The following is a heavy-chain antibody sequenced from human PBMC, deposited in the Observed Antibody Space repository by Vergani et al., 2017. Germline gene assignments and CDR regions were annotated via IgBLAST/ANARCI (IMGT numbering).Heavy chain of an antibody. J-gene: IGHJ4*02. CDR1: GFTFSSYA. D-gene: IGHD6-19*01. CDR2: ISYDGSNK. V-gene: IGHV3-30*01. Sequence: QVQLVESGGGVVQPGRSLRLSCAASGFTFSSYAMHWVRQAPGKGLEWVAVISYDGSNKYYADSVKGRFTISRDNSKNTLNLQMNSLRAEDTAVYYCARGKQWRTPYYFDYWGQGTLVTVSS. CDR3: ARGKQWRTPYYFDY.